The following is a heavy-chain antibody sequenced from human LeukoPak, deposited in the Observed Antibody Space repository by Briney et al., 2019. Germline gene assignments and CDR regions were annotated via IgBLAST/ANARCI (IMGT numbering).Heavy chain of an antibody. V-gene: IGHV3-30*18. D-gene: IGHD4-17*01. CDR1: GFTFSSYG. J-gene: IGHJ5*02. Sequence: GGSLRLSCAASGFTFSSYGMHWVRQARGKGLEWVAVISYDGSNKYYADSVKGRFTISRDNSKNTLYLQTSSLRAEDTAVYYCAKDPYGDYVSGNWFDPWGQGTLVTVSS. CDR2: ISYDGSNK. CDR3: AKDPYGDYVSGNWFDP.